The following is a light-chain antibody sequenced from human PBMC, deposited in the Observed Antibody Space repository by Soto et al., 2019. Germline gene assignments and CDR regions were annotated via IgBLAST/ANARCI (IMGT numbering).Light chain of an antibody. CDR2: EVS. CDR1: SSDVGGYNY. CDR3: ASYRRTGALV. V-gene: IGLV2-14*01. Sequence: QSALTQPASVSGSPGQSITISCSGTSSDVGGYNYVSWYQQHPGKAPKLMIYEVSNRLSGVSHRFSGSKSGNTASLTISGLQAEDEADYYCASYRRTGALVFGGGTKLTVL. J-gene: IGLJ3*02.